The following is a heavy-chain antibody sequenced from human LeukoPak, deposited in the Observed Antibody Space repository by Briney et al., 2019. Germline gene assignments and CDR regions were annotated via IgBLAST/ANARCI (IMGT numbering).Heavy chain of an antibody. Sequence: ASVKVSCKASGYTFTGYYMHWVRQAPGQGLEWMGWIHTNSGGTNYAQTFQGRVTMTRDTSISTAYLELSRLRSDDPAVYYCARDPAQYYGSLDDYWGQGTLVTVSS. D-gene: IGHD3-10*01. CDR2: IHTNSGGT. CDR1: GYTFTGYY. J-gene: IGHJ4*02. V-gene: IGHV1-2*02. CDR3: ARDPAQYYGSLDDY.